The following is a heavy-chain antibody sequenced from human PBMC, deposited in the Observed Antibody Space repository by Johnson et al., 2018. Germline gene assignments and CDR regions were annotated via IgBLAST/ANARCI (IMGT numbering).Heavy chain of an antibody. V-gene: IGHV3-30-3*01. CDR2: ISYDGSTK. CDR3: ARGTAMAFDI. D-gene: IGHD5-18*01. Sequence: VQLLETGGGVVQPGRSLTLSCAASGFTFSSYAMDWARQAPGKGLEWVAVISYDGSTKTYADSVKGRFTISRDNSKNTLYLQMNSLRAEDTAVYYCARGTAMAFDIWGQGTMVTVSS. CDR1: GFTFSSYA. J-gene: IGHJ3*02.